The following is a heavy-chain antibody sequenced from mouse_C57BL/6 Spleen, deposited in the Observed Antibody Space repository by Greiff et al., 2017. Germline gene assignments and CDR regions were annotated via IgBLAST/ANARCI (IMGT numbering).Heavy chain of an antibody. D-gene: IGHD1-1*01. V-gene: IGHV1-80*01. Sequence: QVQLQQSGAELVKPGASVKISCKASGYAFSSYWMNWVKQRPGKGLEWIGQIYPGDGDTNYNGKFKGKATLTADKSSSTAYMQLSSLTSEDSAVYFCARGALTTVVDSDYWGQGTTLTVSS. CDR1: GYAFSSYW. CDR2: IYPGDGDT. J-gene: IGHJ2*01. CDR3: ARGALTTVVDSDY.